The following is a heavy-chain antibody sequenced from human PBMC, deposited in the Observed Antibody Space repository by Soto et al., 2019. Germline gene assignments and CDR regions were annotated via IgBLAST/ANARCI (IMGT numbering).Heavy chain of an antibody. J-gene: IGHJ3*02. Sequence: PSETLSLTCTVSGGSISSGGYYWSWIRQHPGKGLEWIGYIYYSGSTYYNPSLKSRVTISVDTSKNQFSLKLSSVTAADTAVYYCARNKPYYYDSSGYYGAFDIWGQGTMVTVSS. D-gene: IGHD3-22*01. V-gene: IGHV4-31*03. CDR1: GGSISSGGYY. CDR2: IYYSGST. CDR3: ARNKPYYYDSSGYYGAFDI.